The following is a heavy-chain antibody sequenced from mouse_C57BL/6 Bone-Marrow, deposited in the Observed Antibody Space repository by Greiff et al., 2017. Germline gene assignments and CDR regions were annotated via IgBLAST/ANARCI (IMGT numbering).Heavy chain of an antibody. V-gene: IGHV1-55*01. J-gene: IGHJ2*01. CDR2: LYPGSGST. Sequence: QVKLQQSGAELVKPGASVKMSCKASGYTFTRYPITWVKQRHGQGLEWIGDLYPGSGSTNYNEKFKSKATLTVDTSSSTAYLQPSSLTSKDSAIYNCARSLFDYWGQGTTLTVSS. D-gene: IGHD6-2*01. CDR3: ARSLFDY. CDR1: GYTFTRYP.